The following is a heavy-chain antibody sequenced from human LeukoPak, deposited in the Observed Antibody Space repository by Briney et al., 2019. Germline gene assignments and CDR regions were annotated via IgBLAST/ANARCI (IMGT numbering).Heavy chain of an antibody. J-gene: IGHJ6*04. CDR3: ASDAVGGSSTTPDYYYGMDV. CDR2: ISSSGSTI. V-gene: IGHV3-11*01. Sequence: GGSLRLSCAASGFTFSDYYMSWIRQAPGKGLEWVSYISSSGSTIYYADSVKGRFTISRDNAKNSLYLQMNSLRAEDTAVYYCASDAVGGSSTTPDYYYGMDVWGKGTTVTVSS. CDR1: GFTFSDYY. D-gene: IGHD2-2*01.